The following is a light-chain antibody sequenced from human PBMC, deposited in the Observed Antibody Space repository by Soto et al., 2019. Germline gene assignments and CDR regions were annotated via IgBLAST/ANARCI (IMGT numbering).Light chain of an antibody. Sequence: EILLTPSPSTLSSSVVARGTLSCRASESVSNWLAWYQQKPGKAPKLLVYGVSNREGGIPSRFSGGGSGTDFTLTISNLQPDDFAIYYCQQYRICSWTFGQGTKVDIK. CDR1: ESVSNW. J-gene: IGKJ1*01. V-gene: IGKV1-5*01. CDR3: QQYRICSWT. CDR2: GVS.